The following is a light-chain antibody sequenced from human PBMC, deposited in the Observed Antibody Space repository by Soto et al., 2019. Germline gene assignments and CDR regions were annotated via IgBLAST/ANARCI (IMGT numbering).Light chain of an antibody. CDR3: QESYTTYAVT. V-gene: IGKV1-39*01. J-gene: IGKJ4*01. Sequence: DIQMTQSPSSLSASVGDRVTITCQASQDISNYLNWYQQKLGKAPKLLIYDASNLETGVPSRFSGSGSGTEFTLTISSLQAEDFATYFCQESYTTYAVTFGGGTKVEIK. CDR1: QDISNY. CDR2: DAS.